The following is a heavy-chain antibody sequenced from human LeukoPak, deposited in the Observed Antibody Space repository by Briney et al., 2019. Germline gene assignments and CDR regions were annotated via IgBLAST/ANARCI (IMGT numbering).Heavy chain of an antibody. CDR3: VKPIAGGSAPDY. J-gene: IGHJ4*02. D-gene: IGHD3-10*01. CDR1: GFVFSSYA. CDR2: ISESGSHESI. Sequence: GGSLRLSCAASGFVFSSYAMSWVRQAPGKGLEWVSVISESGSHESIYYADSVKGRFTISRDNSKNTLYLQMNRLTVDDTAIYYCVKPIAGGSAPDYCGPGTLVTVSS. V-gene: IGHV3-23*01.